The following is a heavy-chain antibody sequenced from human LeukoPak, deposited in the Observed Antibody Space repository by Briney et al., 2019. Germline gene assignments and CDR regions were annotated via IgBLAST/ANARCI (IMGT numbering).Heavy chain of an antibody. CDR3: ASSRFSEGSKIDY. CDR1: GYSFTDYY. V-gene: IGHV1-69-2*01. Sequence: GASVNVSYKVSGYSFTDYYMHWVQQAPGKGREWMGLVDPDDGETIYAEKFQGRVTITADTSTDTAYMELSSLRSEDTAVYYCASSRFSEGSKIDYWGQGTLVIVSS. J-gene: IGHJ4*02. D-gene: IGHD3-3*01. CDR2: VDPDDGET.